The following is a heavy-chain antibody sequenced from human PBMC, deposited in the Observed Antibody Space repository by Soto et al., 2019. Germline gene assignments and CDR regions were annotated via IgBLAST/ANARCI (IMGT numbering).Heavy chain of an antibody. CDR3: AKDVVVGATTGLGDYYYYYGMDV. D-gene: IGHD1-26*01. CDR2: ISYDGSNK. CDR1: GFTFSSYG. J-gene: IGHJ6*02. Sequence: GSLRLSCAASGFTFSSYGMHWVRQAPGKGLEWVAVISYDGSNKYYADSVKGRFTISRDNSKNTLYLQMNSLRAEDMAVYYCAKDVVVGATTGLGDYYYYYGMDVWGQGTTVTVSS. V-gene: IGHV3-30*18.